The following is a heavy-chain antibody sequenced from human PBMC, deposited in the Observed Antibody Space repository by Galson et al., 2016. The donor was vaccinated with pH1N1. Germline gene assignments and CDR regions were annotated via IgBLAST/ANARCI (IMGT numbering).Heavy chain of an antibody. CDR3: ARLGIPDTIDYHYDMDV. Sequence: QSGAEVKKPGESLKISCKGTGYSFSTYWIAWVRQMPGEGLEWMGIIYPGDSDTRYSPSFQGQVTISADKSISAAYLQWSSLQASDTAMYFCARLGIPDTIDYHYDMDVWGKGTTVTVSS. D-gene: IGHD2-2*01. V-gene: IGHV5-51*01. CDR1: GYSFSTYW. CDR2: IYPGDSDT. J-gene: IGHJ6*03.